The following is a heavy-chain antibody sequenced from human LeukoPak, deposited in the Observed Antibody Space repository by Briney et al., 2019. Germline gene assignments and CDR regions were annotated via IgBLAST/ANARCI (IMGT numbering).Heavy chain of an antibody. CDR3: TTGPGIAAAGLDDY. CDR1: GFTFSDYY. J-gene: IGHJ4*02. V-gene: IGHV3-11*01. D-gene: IGHD6-13*01. CDR2: ISTSGSPI. Sequence: GGSLRLSCAASGFTFSDYYMNWIRQAPGKGLEWVSHISTSGSPIYYADSVKGRFTISRDNAKNSLYLQMSSLGAEDTAVYYCTTGPGIAAAGLDDYWGQGTLVTVSS.